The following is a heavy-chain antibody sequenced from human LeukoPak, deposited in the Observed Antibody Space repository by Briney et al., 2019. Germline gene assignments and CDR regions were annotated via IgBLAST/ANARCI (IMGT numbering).Heavy chain of an antibody. V-gene: IGHV3-30*03. Sequence: GTSLTLSCAASGFTLSSYGMHWVRQAPGKRLEWVAVILHDGSKKCYADSVKGRFTISRDSSKNTLYLQMNTLRAEDTAMYYCAREADCSGGSCYRGAFDIWGQGTMVTVSS. D-gene: IGHD2-15*01. CDR2: ILHDGSKK. CDR1: GFTLSSYG. CDR3: AREADCSGGSCYRGAFDI. J-gene: IGHJ3*02.